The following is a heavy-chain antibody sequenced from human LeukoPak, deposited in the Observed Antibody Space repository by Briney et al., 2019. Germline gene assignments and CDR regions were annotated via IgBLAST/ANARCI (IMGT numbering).Heavy chain of an antibody. V-gene: IGHV3-23*01. D-gene: IGHD6-13*01. Sequence: PGGSLRLSCAASGFTFSSYGMAWVRQAPGKGLEWVSLISGSGGGTYYADSVKGRFTISRDNSKNTLYLQMNSLRAEDTAVYYCAKGQRRSSWYTPWGQGTLVTVSS. J-gene: IGHJ5*02. CDR3: AKGQRRSSWYTP. CDR1: GFTFSSYG. CDR2: ISGSGGGT.